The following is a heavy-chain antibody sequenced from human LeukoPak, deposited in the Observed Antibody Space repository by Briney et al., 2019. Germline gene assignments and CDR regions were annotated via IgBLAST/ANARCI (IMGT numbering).Heavy chain of an antibody. CDR1: GFTFSSYS. J-gene: IGHJ3*02. V-gene: IGHV3-21*01. Sequence: GGSLRLSCAASGFTFSSYSKNWVRQAPGKGLEWVSSISSSSSYIYYADSVKGRFAISRDNAKNSLYLQMNSLRAEDTAVYYCARDPNSSGWYLDDAFDIWGQGTMVTVSS. CDR2: ISSSSSYI. CDR3: ARDPNSSGWYLDDAFDI. D-gene: IGHD6-19*01.